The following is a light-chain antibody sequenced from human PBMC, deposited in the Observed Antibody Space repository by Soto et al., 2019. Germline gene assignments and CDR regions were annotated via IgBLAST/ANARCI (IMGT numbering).Light chain of an antibody. CDR2: EVS. J-gene: IGLJ3*02. CDR3: RSYTSRSTSV. Sequence: QSALTQPASVSGSPGQSITISCTGTSSDVGGYNYVSWYQQHPGKAPKLMIYEVSNRPSGVSNRFSGSKSGNTASLTISGLQAEDEADYYCRSYTSRSTSVFGGGTKLTVL. V-gene: IGLV2-14*01. CDR1: SSDVGGYNY.